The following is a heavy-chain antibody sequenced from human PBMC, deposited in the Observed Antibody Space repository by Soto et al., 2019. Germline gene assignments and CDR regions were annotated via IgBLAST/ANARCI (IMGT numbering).Heavy chain of an antibody. D-gene: IGHD1-7*01. J-gene: IGHJ5*02. Sequence: SETLSLTCTVSGGSISSYRWSWIRQPAGKGLEWIGRLNTYGNTHYNPSLKSRVTVSVDTSRNQFFLTLRSVTAADSAVYHCGRESGETWDYEASWGQGTPVT. V-gene: IGHV4-4*07. CDR2: LNTYGNT. CDR3: GRESGETWDYEAS. CDR1: GGSISSYR.